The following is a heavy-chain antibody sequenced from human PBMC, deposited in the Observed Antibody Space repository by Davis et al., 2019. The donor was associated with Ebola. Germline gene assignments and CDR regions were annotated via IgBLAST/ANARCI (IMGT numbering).Heavy chain of an antibody. Sequence: AASVKVSCKASGGTFSSYAISWVRQAPGQGLEWMGRIIPILGIANYAQKFQGRVTITRDTSASTAYMELSSLRSDDTAVYYCARQVYRSWLGKDYWGQGTLVTVSS. CDR3: ARQVYRSWLGKDY. V-gene: IGHV1-69*04. CDR2: IIPILGIA. D-gene: IGHD3-10*01. J-gene: IGHJ4*02. CDR1: GGTFSSYA.